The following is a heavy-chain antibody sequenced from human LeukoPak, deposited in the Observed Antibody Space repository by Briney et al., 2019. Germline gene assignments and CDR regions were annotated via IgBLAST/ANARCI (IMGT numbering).Heavy chain of an antibody. CDR2: IYTGGST. V-gene: IGHV4-61*02. J-gene: IGHJ4*02. CDR1: GGSISSSSYY. Sequence: PSETLSLTCTVSGGSISSSSYYWSWIRQPAGEGLEWIGRIYTGGSTNYNPSLKSRVTMSVDTSKNQFSLKLSSVTAADTAVYYCARDGTGYYGSSGYYYFDYWGQGTLVTVSS. CDR3: ARDGTGYYGSSGYYYFDY. D-gene: IGHD3-22*01.